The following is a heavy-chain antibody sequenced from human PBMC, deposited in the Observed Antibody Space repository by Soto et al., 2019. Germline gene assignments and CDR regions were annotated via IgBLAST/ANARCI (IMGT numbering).Heavy chain of an antibody. CDR2: ISSSSSYI. J-gene: IGHJ4*02. D-gene: IGHD6-13*01. CDR1: GFTFSSYS. V-gene: IGHV3-21*01. Sequence: EVQLVEYGGGLDKPGGSLRLSCAASGFTFSSYSMNWVRQAPGKGLEWVSSISSSSSYIYYADSVKGRFTISRDNAKNSLYLQMNSLRAEDTAVYYCARDRGSSWYYFDYWGQGTLVTVSS. CDR3: ARDRGSSWYYFDY.